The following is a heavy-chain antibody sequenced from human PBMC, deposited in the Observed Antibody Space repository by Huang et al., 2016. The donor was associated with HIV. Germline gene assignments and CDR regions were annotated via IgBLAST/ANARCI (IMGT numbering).Heavy chain of an antibody. CDR1: GFIFSSYS. D-gene: IGHD3-10*01. CDR3: ARSGSTPDGF. V-gene: IGHV3-48*02. CDR2: ISASMTSM. Sequence: EVQLVESGGGLVQPGGSLRLSCAASGFIFSSYSMNWVRQAPGKGLEWISDISASMTSMHYADSVKGRFTVSRDNVGNSLYLEMKSLRDEDTAVYYCARSGSTPDGFWGQGTLVTVSS. J-gene: IGHJ4*02.